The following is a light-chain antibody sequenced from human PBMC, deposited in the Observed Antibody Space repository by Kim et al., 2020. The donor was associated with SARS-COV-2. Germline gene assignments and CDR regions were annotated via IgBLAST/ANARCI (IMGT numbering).Light chain of an antibody. CDR2: GTS. Sequence: EIVMTQSPAALSVSPGERATLSCRASQSVSSNLAWYQQKPGQAPRLLIYGTSNRVTAIPATFSGSGSGTEFTLTISSLQSEDFAIYYCQRYNKWPPTFGQGTRLEIK. CDR3: QRYNKWPPT. V-gene: IGKV3-15*01. CDR1: QSVSSN. J-gene: IGKJ5*01.